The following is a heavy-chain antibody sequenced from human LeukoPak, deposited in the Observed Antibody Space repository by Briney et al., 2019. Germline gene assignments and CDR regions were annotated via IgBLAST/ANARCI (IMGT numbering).Heavy chain of an antibody. CDR2: ISGSGGST. CDR3: AKTPPEYCSSTSCYFYFDY. D-gene: IGHD2-2*01. CDR1: GFTFSSYT. Sequence: GGSLRLSCAASGFTFSSYTMSWVRQAPGKGLEWVSAISGSGGSTYYADSVKGRFTISRDNSKNTLYLQMNSLRAEDTAVYYCAKTPPEYCSSTSCYFYFDYWGQGTLVTVSS. V-gene: IGHV3-23*01. J-gene: IGHJ4*02.